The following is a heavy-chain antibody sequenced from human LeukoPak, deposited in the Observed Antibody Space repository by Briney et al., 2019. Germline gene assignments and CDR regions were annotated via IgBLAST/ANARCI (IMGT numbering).Heavy chain of an antibody. J-gene: IGHJ4*02. CDR3: AKVASLHCGGDCFDY. CDR1: GFTFNSYG. CDR2: IRYDGSTK. V-gene: IGHV3-30*02. D-gene: IGHD2-21*01. Sequence: GGSLRLSCGASGFTFNSYGMHWVRQASGKGLEWVAFIRYDGSTKFYADSVKGRFTISRDNSKNTLYLQMKSLRAADTAVYYCAKVASLHCGGDCFDYWGQGTLVIVSS.